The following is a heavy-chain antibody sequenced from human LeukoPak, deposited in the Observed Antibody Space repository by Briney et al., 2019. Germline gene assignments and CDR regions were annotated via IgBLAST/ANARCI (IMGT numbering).Heavy chain of an antibody. J-gene: IGHJ4*02. D-gene: IGHD6-19*01. V-gene: IGHV3-23*01. CDR3: AKVWYSSGWYIFDY. CDR1: GFTFSSYA. CDR2: ISGSGGRT. Sequence: GGSLRLSCAASGFTFSSYAINWVRQAPGKGLEWVSAISGSGGRTYYADSVKGRFTISRDNSKNTLYLQMNSLRAEDTAVYYCAKVWYSSGWYIFDYWGQGTLVTVSS.